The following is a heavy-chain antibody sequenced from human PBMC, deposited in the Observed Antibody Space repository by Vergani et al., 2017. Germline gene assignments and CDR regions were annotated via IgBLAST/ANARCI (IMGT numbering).Heavy chain of an antibody. V-gene: IGHV3-21*01. CDR1: GFTFSSYS. J-gene: IGHJ4*02. CDR3: ARVKVGATYDY. D-gene: IGHD1-26*01. CDR2: ISSSSYI. Sequence: EVQLVESGGGLVKPGGSLRLSCAASGFTFSSYSMNWVRQAPGKGLEWVSSISSSSYIYYADSVKGRFTISRDNAKNSLYLQMNSLRAEDTAVYYCARVKVGATYDYWGQGTLVTVSS.